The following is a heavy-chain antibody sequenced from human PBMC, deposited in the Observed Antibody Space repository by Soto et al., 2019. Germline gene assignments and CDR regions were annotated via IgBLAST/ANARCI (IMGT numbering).Heavy chain of an antibody. V-gene: IGHV1-69*01. D-gene: IGHD6-19*01. J-gene: IGHJ4*02. CDR2: IIPIFGTA. CDR3: ARGVVAGNFDY. Sequence: SVKVSCKSSGGTFSSYAVSCVRQAPGQGLEWMGGIIPIFGTANYAQKFQGRVTITADESTSTAYMELSSLRSEDTAVYYCARGVVAGNFDYWGQGTLVTVSS. CDR1: GGTFSSYA.